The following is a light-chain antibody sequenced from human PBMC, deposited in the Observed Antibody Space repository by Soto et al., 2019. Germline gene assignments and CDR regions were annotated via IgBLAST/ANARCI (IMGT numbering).Light chain of an antibody. CDR2: GAS. V-gene: IGKV3-20*01. CDR1: QSVSSNY. CDR3: QQFSSYPLT. J-gene: IGKJ4*01. Sequence: EIVLTQSPGTLSLSPGERATLSCRASQSVSSNYLAWYQQKPGQAPRLLIYGASSRATGIPDRFSGSGSGTDFTLTISRLEPEDFAVYYCQQFSSYPLTFGGGTKVDTK.